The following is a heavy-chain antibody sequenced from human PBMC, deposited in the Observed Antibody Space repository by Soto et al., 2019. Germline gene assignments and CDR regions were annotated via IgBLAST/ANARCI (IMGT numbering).Heavy chain of an antibody. CDR1: GYTFTSCY. D-gene: IGHD2-2*02. CDR2: INPSGGST. V-gene: IGHV1-46*01. Sequence: ASVKVSCKVSGYTFTSCYMHWVRQAPGQGLEWMGIINPSGGSTSYAQKFQGRVTMTRDTSTSTVYMELSSLRSEDTAVYYCARVAGCSSTSCYTAWFDPWGKGTLVTVSS. J-gene: IGHJ5*02. CDR3: ARVAGCSSTSCYTAWFDP.